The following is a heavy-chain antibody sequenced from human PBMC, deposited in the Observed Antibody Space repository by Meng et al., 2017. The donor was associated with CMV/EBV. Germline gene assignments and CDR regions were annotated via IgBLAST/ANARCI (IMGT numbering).Heavy chain of an antibody. Sequence: SETLSLNCAVSGYSISSSNWWGWIRQPPGKGLEWIGYIYYRGSIYYNPSLKSRVTISVDTSKNQFSLKLNSVTAVDTAVYYCARSNGYSSSWYYFDYWGQGTLVTVSS. CDR2: IYYRGSI. CDR3: ARSNGYSSSWYYFDY. J-gene: IGHJ4*02. D-gene: IGHD6-13*01. CDR1: GYSISSSNW. V-gene: IGHV4-28*05.